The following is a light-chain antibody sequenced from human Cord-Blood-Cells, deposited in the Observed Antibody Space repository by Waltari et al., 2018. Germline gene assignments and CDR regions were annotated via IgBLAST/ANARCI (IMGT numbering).Light chain of an antibody. CDR3: QQRSNWPIT. CDR2: DAS. V-gene: IGKV3-11*01. CDR1: QSVSSY. J-gene: IGKJ5*01. Sequence: EIVLTQSPATLSLSPGERATLSCRASQSVSSYLAWYQQKPGQAPMLLIYDASNRATGIPARFSGSASGTDFTLTISSLEPEDFAVYYCQQRSNWPITFGQGTRLEIK.